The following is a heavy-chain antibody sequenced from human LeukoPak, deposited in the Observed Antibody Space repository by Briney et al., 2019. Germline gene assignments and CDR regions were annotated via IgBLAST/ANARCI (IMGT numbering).Heavy chain of an antibody. CDR1: GFTFSNYA. CDR3: AKDQPYLSYGGYSCWDY. CDR2: VSGGGTST. J-gene: IGHJ4*02. Sequence: GGSLRLSCAASGFTFSNYAMSWVRQTPGKGLEWVSAVSGGGTSTYYADSVKGRFTISRDNTKNPLYLQMHSLRAEDTAVYYCAKDQPYLSYGGYSCWDYWSQGILVTVSS. D-gene: IGHD5-12*01. V-gene: IGHV3-23*01.